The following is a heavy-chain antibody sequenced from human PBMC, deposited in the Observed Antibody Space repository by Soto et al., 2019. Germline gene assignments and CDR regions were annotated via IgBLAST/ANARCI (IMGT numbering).Heavy chain of an antibody. D-gene: IGHD3-10*01. J-gene: IGHJ6*02. CDR3: ARDYGSGSYGYYYYGMDV. Sequence: AGSLRLSCAASGFTFSDYYMSWIRQAPGKGLEGVSYISSSGSNIYYADSVKGSFTISRDNAKNSLYLQMNSLRAEDTAVYYCARDYGSGSYGYYYYGMDVWGQGTTVTVSS. CDR1: GFTFSDYY. CDR2: ISSSGSNI. V-gene: IGHV3-11*01.